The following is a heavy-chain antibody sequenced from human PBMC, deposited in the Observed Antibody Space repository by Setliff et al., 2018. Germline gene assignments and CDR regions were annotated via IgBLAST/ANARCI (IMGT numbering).Heavy chain of an antibody. CDR1: GDSISSYY. J-gene: IGHJ5*02. V-gene: IGHV4-59*01. CDR3: ARVTNWGLDLRFDP. Sequence: PSETLSLTCTVSGDSISSYYWSWIRQPPGKGLEWIGYIYYSGSTNYNPSLKSRVTMPVATFENHFSLKLNSLTAADTAVYYCARVTNWGLDLRFDPWGQGILVTVSS. D-gene: IGHD7-27*01. CDR2: IYYSGST.